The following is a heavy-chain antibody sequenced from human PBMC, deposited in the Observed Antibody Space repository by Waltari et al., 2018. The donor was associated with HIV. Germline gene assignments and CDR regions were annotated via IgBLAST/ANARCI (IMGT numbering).Heavy chain of an antibody. Sequence: QVQLQESGPGRVKPSETLSRICAVYGYSRSRGYNWGWIRQPPGEGLEWIGSTSYSEGTYYNPSLRSRVTISLDTSKNQFSLNLNSVTAADTAVYFCARRRAQGDFDYWGQGTLVTVSS. CDR2: TSYSEGT. J-gene: IGHJ4*02. V-gene: IGHV4-38-2*01. D-gene: IGHD1-26*01. CDR3: ARRRAQGDFDY. CDR1: GYSRSRGYN.